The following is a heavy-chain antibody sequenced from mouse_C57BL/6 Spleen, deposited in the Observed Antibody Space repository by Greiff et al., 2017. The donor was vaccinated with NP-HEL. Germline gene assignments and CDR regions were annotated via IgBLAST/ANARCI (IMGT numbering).Heavy chain of an antibody. Sequence: EVQLQQSGPELVKPGASVKMSCKASGYTFTDYNMHWVKQSHGKSLEWIGYINPNNGGTSYNQKFKGKATLTVNKSSSTAYMELRSLTSEDSAVYYCARSNYGRYYYAMDYWGQGTSVTVSS. CDR2: INPNNGGT. J-gene: IGHJ4*01. D-gene: IGHD1-1*01. CDR3: ARSNYGRYYYAMDY. V-gene: IGHV1-22*01. CDR1: GYTFTDYN.